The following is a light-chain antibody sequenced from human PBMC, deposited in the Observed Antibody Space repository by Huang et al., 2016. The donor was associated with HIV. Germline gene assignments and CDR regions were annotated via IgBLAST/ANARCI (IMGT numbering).Light chain of an antibody. V-gene: IGKV3-11*01. CDR3: QQRYNWPLT. CDR1: QSVRNY. Sequence: EIVLTQSPASLALSPGERATLSCRARQSVRNYLAWYQQKPGQAPRLLFFDASNRATDIPARFSGSGSGTDFTLTISSLEPEDFAVYYCQQRYNWPLTFGGGTKVEIK. CDR2: DAS. J-gene: IGKJ4*01.